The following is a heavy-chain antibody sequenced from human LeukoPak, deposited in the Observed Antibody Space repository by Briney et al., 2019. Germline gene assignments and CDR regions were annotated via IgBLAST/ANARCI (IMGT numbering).Heavy chain of an antibody. D-gene: IGHD2-2*01. CDR3: ARGAYCTSINCYGFDY. CDR1: GESFSGYY. V-gene: IGHV4-34*01. Sequence: SSETLSLTCAVYGESFSGYYWSWIRQPPGKGLEWIGEINHSGSTNYNPSLKSRVTISVDTSKNQFSLKLASVTAADTAVYYCARGAYCTSINCYGFDYWGRGTQVTASS. J-gene: IGHJ4*02. CDR2: INHSGST.